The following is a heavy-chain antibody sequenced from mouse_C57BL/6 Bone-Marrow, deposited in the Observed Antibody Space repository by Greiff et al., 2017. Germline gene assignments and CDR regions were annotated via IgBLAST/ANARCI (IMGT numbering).Heavy chain of an antibody. D-gene: IGHD1-1*01. J-gene: IGHJ2*01. CDR3: TRQGLYGSSQYYIDY. CDR2: IDPETGGT. CDR1: GYTFTDYE. Sequence: VQLQESGAELVRPGASVTLSCKASGYTFTDYEMHWVKQTPVHGLEWIGAIDPETGGTAYNQKFKGKAILTADKSSSTAYMELRSLTSEDSAVYYCTRQGLYGSSQYYIDYWGQGTTLTVSS. V-gene: IGHV1-15*01.